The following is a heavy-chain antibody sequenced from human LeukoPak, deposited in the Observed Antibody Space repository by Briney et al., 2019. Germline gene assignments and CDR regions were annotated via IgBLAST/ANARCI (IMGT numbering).Heavy chain of an antibody. CDR1: GFTFSSYA. Sequence: GGSLRLSCAASGFTFSSYAMSWVRQAQGKGLEWVSAISGSGGSTYYADSVKGRFTIARDNSNNTLYLQMNSLRAEDTAVYYCAKDLVSSSFNWFDPWGQGTLVTVSS. CDR2: ISGSGGST. D-gene: IGHD6-13*01. J-gene: IGHJ5*02. CDR3: AKDLVSSSFNWFDP. V-gene: IGHV3-23*01.